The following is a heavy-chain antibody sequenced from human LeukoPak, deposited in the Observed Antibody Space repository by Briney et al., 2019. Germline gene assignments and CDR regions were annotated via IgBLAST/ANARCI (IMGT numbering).Heavy chain of an antibody. CDR2: ISASGST. J-gene: IGHJ5*02. CDR1: GGSISSYY. V-gene: IGHV4-4*07. Sequence: PSETLSLTCTVSGGSISSYYWSWIRQPAGKGLEWIGRISASGSTNYAPSLRSRVTMSVDTSTNQFSLKLSSVTAADTAVYYCATDISWFDPWGRGTLVTVYS. CDR3: ATDISWFDP.